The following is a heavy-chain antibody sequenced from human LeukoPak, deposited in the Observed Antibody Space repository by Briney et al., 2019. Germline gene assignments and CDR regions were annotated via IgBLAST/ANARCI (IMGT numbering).Heavy chain of an antibody. J-gene: IGHJ1*01. CDR1: GYTFTNYY. D-gene: IGHD3-22*01. V-gene: IGHV1-2*02. Sequence: EASVKVSCKASGYTFTNYYMHWVRQAPGQGLEWMGWINPNSGGTNYAQKFQGRVTMTRDTSISTAYMELSRLRSDDTAVYYCAREDYYDSSGYYKNKEYFHHWGQGTLVTVSS. CDR3: AREDYYDSSGYYKNKEYFHH. CDR2: INPNSGGT.